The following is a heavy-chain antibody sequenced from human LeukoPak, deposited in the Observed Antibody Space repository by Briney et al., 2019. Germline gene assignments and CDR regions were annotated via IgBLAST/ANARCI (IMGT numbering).Heavy chain of an antibody. D-gene: IGHD4-17*01. Sequence: SQTLSLTCTVSGGSISSGGYYWSWIRQHPGEGLEWIGYIYYSGSTYYNASLKSRVTISVDTSKNQFSLRLSSVTAADTAVYYCARVNYGDYVDYWGQGTLVTVSS. CDR3: ARVNYGDYVDY. V-gene: IGHV4-31*03. CDR1: GGSISSGGYY. CDR2: IYYSGST. J-gene: IGHJ4*02.